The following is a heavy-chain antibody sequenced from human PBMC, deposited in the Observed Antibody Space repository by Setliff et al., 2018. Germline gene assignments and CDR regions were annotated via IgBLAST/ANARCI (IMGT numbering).Heavy chain of an antibody. V-gene: IGHV3-9*01. Sequence: GGSLRLSCAASGFTFDDYAMHWVRQAPGKGLEWVSGISWNSGSIGYADSVKGRFTISRDNSKNTLYLQMNSLRAEDTAVYYCARVPYYYRWDYWGQGTLVTVSS. D-gene: IGHD1-26*01. CDR3: ARVPYYYRWDY. J-gene: IGHJ4*02. CDR1: GFTFDDYA. CDR2: ISWNSGSI.